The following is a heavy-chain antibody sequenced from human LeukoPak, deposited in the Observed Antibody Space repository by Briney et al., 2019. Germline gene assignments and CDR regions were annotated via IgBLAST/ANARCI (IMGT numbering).Heavy chain of an antibody. CDR1: GFTFSSYG. V-gene: IGHV3-30*02. D-gene: IGHD2-2*01. CDR3: AKDWPCSSTSCYAPSDY. CDR2: IRYDGSNK. J-gene: IGHJ4*02. Sequence: GGSLRLSCAASGFTFSSYGMHWVRQAPCKGLEWVAFIRYDGSNKYYADSVKGRFTISRENSKNTLYLQMNSLRAEDTAVYYCAKDWPCSSTSCYAPSDYWGQGTLVTVSS.